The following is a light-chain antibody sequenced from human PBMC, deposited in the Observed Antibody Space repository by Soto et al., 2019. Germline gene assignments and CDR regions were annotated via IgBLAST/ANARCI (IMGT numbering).Light chain of an antibody. CDR3: SSYTTSSTYV. CDR2: DVA. J-gene: IGLJ1*01. V-gene: IGLV2-14*01. Sequence: QSVLTQPASVSGSPGQPITISCTGTSTDVGRYNYVSWYQQHPGKAPKLMIYDVANRPSGVSNRFSDSKSGITASLTISGLRAEDEADYYCSSYTTSSTYVFGTGTKVTVL. CDR1: STDVGRYNY.